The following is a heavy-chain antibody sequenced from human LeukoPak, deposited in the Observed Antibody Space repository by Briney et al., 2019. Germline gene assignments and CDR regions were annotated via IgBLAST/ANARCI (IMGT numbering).Heavy chain of an antibody. CDR3: ARDGISRVHYDY. Sequence: PSETLTLTCTVSGGSISSSSYYWGWIPQAPGKELEWIGSSYCSASTYYNPSLRSRVTMSVDTTKNQFSLKLSSVTAADPAVYYCARDGISRVHYDYWGEGTLVTVS. CDR1: GGSISSSSYY. V-gene: IGHV4-39*07. D-gene: IGHD3-3*01. J-gene: IGHJ4*02. CDR2: SYCSAST.